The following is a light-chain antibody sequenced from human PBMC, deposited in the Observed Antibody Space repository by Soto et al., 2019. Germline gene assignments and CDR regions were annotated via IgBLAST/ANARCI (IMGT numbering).Light chain of an antibody. Sequence: QSVLTQPASVSGSPGQSITISCTGSSSDVGGYNYVSWYQQHPGKAPKVMIYEVSNRPSGVSNRFSGSKSGNMASLTISGLQADDEADYYCSSYTTLSTLLFGGGTKLTVL. V-gene: IGLV2-14*01. J-gene: IGLJ3*02. CDR1: SSDVGGYNY. CDR2: EVS. CDR3: SSYTTLSTLL.